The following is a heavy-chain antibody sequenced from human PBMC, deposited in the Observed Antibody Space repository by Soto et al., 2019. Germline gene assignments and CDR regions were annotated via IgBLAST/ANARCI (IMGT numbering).Heavy chain of an antibody. Sequence: GSLRLSCAASGFTFSSYAMSGVRQAPGKGLEWVSAISGSGGSTYYADSVKGRFTISRDNSKNTLYLQMNSLRAEDTAVYYCAKVVIRPTVYFDYWGQGTLVTVSS. V-gene: IGHV3-23*01. CDR1: GFTFSSYA. J-gene: IGHJ4*02. D-gene: IGHD3-22*01. CDR3: AKVVIRPTVYFDY. CDR2: ISGSGGST.